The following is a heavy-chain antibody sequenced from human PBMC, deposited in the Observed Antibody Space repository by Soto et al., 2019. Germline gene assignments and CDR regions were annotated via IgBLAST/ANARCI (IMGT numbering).Heavy chain of an antibody. CDR2: ISSSSSYI. J-gene: IGHJ4*02. CDR1: GFSFSTYS. D-gene: IGHD4-4*01. CDR3: ARALGNRPTEY. V-gene: IGHV3-21*01. Sequence: EVQLVESGGGLVKPGGSLRLSCAASGFSFSTYSMNWVRQAPGEGLEWVSSISSSSSYIYYADSVKGRFTISRDNARNSLYLQMNSLRAEDTAVYYCARALGNRPTEYWGQGTLVTVSS.